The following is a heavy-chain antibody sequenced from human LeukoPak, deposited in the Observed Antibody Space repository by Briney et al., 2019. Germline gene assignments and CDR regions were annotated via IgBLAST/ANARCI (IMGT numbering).Heavy chain of an antibody. D-gene: IGHD2-2*01. CDR2: ISYDGSNK. CDR1: GFTFSSYA. J-gene: IGHJ5*02. Sequence: GGSLRLSCAASGFTFSSYAMHWVRQAPGKGLEWVAVISYDGSNKYYADSVKGRFTISRDNSKNTLYLQMNSLRAEDTAVYHCARDRIVVVPAAPWFDPWGQGTLVTVSS. V-gene: IGHV3-30-3*01. CDR3: ARDRIVVVPAAPWFDP.